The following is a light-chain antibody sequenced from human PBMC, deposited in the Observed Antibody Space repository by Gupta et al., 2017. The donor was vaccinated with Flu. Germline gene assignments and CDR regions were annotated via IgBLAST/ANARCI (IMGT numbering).Light chain of an antibody. CDR1: QSINSW. Sequence: DIQMTHSPSTLSASVGDRITITCRASQSINSWLAWYQQKPGKAPKLLIYTASSLESGVPSRFSGSGSGTEFTLTISCLQPDDFATYYCQQYYSYPYTFGQGTKLEIK. J-gene: IGKJ2*01. CDR2: TAS. V-gene: IGKV1-5*03. CDR3: QQYYSYPYT.